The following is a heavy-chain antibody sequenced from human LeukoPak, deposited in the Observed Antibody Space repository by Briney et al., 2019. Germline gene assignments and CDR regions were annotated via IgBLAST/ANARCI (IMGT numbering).Heavy chain of an antibody. Sequence: PGGSLRLSCAASGFTFSSYSMNWVRQAPGKGLEWVSYISSSSSTIYYADSVKGRFTISRDNTKNSLYLQMNSLRAEDTAVYYCARDPGVPAFDPWGQGTLVTVSS. CDR3: ARDPGVPAFDP. V-gene: IGHV3-48*01. CDR1: GFTFSSYS. J-gene: IGHJ5*02. D-gene: IGHD2-2*01. CDR2: ISSSSSTI.